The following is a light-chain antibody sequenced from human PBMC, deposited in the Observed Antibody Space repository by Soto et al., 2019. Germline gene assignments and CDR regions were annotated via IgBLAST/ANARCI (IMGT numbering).Light chain of an antibody. CDR1: PSVTNY. J-gene: IGKJ5*01. CDR2: GAS. V-gene: IGKV3-15*01. CDR3: QQYNNWPIT. Sequence: EIVLTQSPATLSLSPGERATLSCRASPSVTNYLAWYQQTPGQAPRLLISGASTRATGIPARFSGSGSGTEFTLTISSLQSEDFAVYYCQQYNNWPITFGQGTRLEI.